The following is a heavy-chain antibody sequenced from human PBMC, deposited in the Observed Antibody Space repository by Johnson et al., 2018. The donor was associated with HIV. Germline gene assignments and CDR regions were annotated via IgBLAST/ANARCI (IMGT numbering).Heavy chain of an antibody. CDR1: AFTVSSNH. Sequence: VQLVESGGGLVQPGGSLRLSCAASAFTVSSNHMTWVRQAPGKGLEWVSVIHSGGSTNYADSVKGRFTISRDNFKNPLYLQMNSLRAGDTAVYYCARGLGSYSSGYPMLDAFDIWGQGTMVTVSS. CDR3: ARGLGSYSSGYPMLDAFDI. D-gene: IGHD3-22*01. CDR2: IHSGGST. J-gene: IGHJ3*02. V-gene: IGHV3-66*01.